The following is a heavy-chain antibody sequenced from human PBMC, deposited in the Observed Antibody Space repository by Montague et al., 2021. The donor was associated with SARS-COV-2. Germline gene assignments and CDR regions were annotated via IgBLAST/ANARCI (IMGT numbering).Heavy chain of an antibody. D-gene: IGHD3-10*01. CDR2: IYHSGGT. CDR1: GGSISSDSFY. Sequence: SETLSLTCTVSGGSISSDSFYWGWLRQPPGKGLEWIGLIYHSGGTYNGPSLKRPFRISVDTSKNQFSLKVTSVTAADTAVYYCARRPGTFGAAFDIWGLGTVVTVSS. CDR3: ARRPGTFGAAFDI. V-gene: IGHV4-39*01. J-gene: IGHJ3*02.